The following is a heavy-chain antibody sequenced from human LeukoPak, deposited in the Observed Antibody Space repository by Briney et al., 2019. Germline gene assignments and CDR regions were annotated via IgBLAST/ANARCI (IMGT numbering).Heavy chain of an antibody. CDR2: INSDGSEG. D-gene: IGHD6-6*01. Sequence: GGSLRLSCAVSGFXFSGXWMSWSRQXPGKGXEWVASINSDGSEGYYADVVKGRFIISRDNAKNSLYLQINSLRAEDTAVYYCARSSYSSSSSVWGQGTMVTVSS. V-gene: IGHV3-7*03. J-gene: IGHJ3*01. CDR1: GFXFSGXW. CDR3: ARSSYSSSSSV.